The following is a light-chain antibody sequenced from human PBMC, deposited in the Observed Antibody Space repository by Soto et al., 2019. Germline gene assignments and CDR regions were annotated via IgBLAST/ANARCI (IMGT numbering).Light chain of an antibody. CDR1: QSVTSTY. V-gene: IGKV3-20*01. J-gene: IGKJ1*01. CDR2: AAY. Sequence: IVVAPSAVTLSLSPGERATLSCRASQSVTSTYLAWYQQRPGQSPRLLIFAAYSRAAGVPDRFSGSGSGTDFTLTISRLEPGDFAVYYCQHYGNSPQTFGQGTKVDIK. CDR3: QHYGNSPQT.